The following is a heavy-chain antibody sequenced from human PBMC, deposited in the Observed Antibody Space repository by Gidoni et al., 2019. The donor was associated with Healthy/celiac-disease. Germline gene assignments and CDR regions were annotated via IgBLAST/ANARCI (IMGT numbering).Heavy chain of an antibody. J-gene: IGHJ4*02. D-gene: IGHD6-19*01. V-gene: IGHV3-23*01. CDR2: ISGSGGST. CDR3: AKSTRYSSGWDFDY. Sequence: EVQLLESGGGLVQPGGSLRLPCAASGFTFSSYALRWVRQAPGKGLDVVSAISGSGGSTYYADSVKGRFTISRDNSKNTLYLQMNSLRAEDTAVYYCAKSTRYSSGWDFDYWGQGTLVTVSS. CDR1: GFTFSSYA.